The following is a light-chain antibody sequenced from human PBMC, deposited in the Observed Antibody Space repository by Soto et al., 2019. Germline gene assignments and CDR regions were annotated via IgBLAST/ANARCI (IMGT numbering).Light chain of an antibody. V-gene: IGKV3-20*01. CDR2: AAS. Sequence: EIVLTQSPGTLSLSPGERATLSCRASQSVSGSYLAWYQQKPGQAPRLLIYAASSRATGIPDRFSGSGSGTDFTLTISRLEPEDFAVYYCQQYGSSPWTFGQGTKVDSK. J-gene: IGKJ1*01. CDR3: QQYGSSPWT. CDR1: QSVSGSY.